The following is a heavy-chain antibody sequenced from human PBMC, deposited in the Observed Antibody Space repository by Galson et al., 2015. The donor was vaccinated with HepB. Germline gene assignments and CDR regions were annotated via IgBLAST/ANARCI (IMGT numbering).Heavy chain of an antibody. D-gene: IGHD4-17*01. CDR3: AKEGPNGDYFDY. V-gene: IGHV3-30*02. CDR1: GFTFSSYG. Sequence: SLRLSCAASGFTFSSYGMHWVRQAPGKGLEWVAFIRYDGSNKYYADSVKGRFTISRDNSKNTLYLQMNSLRAEDTAVYYCAKEGPNGDYFDYWGQGTLVTVSS. J-gene: IGHJ4*02. CDR2: IRYDGSNK.